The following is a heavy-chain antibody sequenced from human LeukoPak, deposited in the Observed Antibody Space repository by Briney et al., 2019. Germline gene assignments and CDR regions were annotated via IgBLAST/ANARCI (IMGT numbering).Heavy chain of an antibody. CDR3: ARDDNYYDSSPLNP. CDR2: IYTSGST. V-gene: IGHV4-4*07. J-gene: IGHJ5*02. CDR1: SGSISSYY. D-gene: IGHD3-22*01. Sequence: SETLSLTCTVSSGSISSYYWSWIRQPAGKGLEWIGRIYTSGSTNYNPSLKSRVTMSVDTSKNQFSLKLSSVTAADTAVYYCARDDNYYDSSPLNPWGQGTLVTVSS.